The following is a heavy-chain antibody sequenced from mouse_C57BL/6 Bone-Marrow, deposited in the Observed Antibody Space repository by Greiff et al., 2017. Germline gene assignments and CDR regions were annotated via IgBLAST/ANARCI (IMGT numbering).Heavy chain of an antibody. CDR2: IYPRSGNT. CDR1: GYTFTSYG. Sequence: VQLQQSGAELARPGASVKLSCKASGYTFTSYGISWVKQRPGQGLEWIGEIYPRSGNTYYNEKFKGKATLTADKSSSTAYMELRSLTSEDSAVYVCATYRGDAMDYWGQGTSVTVSS. D-gene: IGHD2-14*01. J-gene: IGHJ4*01. V-gene: IGHV1-81*01. CDR3: ATYRGDAMDY.